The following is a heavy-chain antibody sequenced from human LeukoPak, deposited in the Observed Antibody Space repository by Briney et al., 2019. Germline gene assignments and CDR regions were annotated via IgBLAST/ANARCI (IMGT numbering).Heavy chain of an antibody. CDR1: GYTFTGYY. V-gene: IGHV1-2*02. D-gene: IGHD3-3*01. Sequence: GASVKVSCKASGYTFTGYYMHWVRQAPGQGLEWMGWINPNSGGTNYAQKFQGRVTMTRDTSISTAYMELSRLRSDDTAVYYCARAHILRFLEWPYYYYYMDVRGKGTTVTVSS. J-gene: IGHJ6*03. CDR3: ARAHILRFLEWPYYYYYMDV. CDR2: INPNSGGT.